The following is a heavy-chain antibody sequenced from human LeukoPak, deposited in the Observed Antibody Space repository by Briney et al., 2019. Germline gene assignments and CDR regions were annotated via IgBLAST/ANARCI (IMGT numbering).Heavy chain of an antibody. D-gene: IGHD3-22*01. CDR3: AKAVGSSGYFSRDAFDI. V-gene: IGHV3-23*01. J-gene: IGHJ3*02. Sequence: GGSLRLSYAPSGFTFSSCAMSWVRQAPGKGLEWVAVISGGGSGTYYADSVRGRFTISRDNSKNTVYLQMNSLRAENTAIYYCAKAVGSSGYFSRDAFDIWGQGTMVTVSS. CDR2: ISGGGSGT. CDR1: GFTFSSCA.